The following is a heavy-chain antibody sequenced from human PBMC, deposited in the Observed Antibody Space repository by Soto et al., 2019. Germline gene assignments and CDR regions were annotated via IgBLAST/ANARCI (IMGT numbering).Heavy chain of an antibody. CDR1: GFTFDDYP. Sequence: EVQLVESGGDLVQPGRSLRLSCAASGFTFDDYPMHWVRQAPGKGLEWVSGISWNSGILGYADSVRGRFSISRDNAKKSRYLQLNGLRPEDTALYFCVKDGLASIFGQVYDGVVSWGRGTMVTVSS. V-gene: IGHV3-9*01. CDR2: ISWNSGIL. D-gene: IGHD3-3*01. CDR3: VKDGLASIFGQVYDGVVS. J-gene: IGHJ3*02.